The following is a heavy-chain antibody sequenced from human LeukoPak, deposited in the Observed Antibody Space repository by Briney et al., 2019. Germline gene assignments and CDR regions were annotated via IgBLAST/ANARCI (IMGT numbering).Heavy chain of an antibody. CDR2: ISSDGSNK. CDR1: GYTFSTYA. D-gene: IGHD5-24*01. J-gene: IGHJ4*02. V-gene: IGHV3-30*18. CDR3: AKVKDGYNYDY. Sequence: GTSLKLSCAASGYTFSTYAMHWVRQAPGKGLEWVALISSDGSNKYYADSVRGRFIISRDNSKNTLYLQMNSLRAEDTAVYYCAKVKDGYNYDYWGQGTLVTVSS.